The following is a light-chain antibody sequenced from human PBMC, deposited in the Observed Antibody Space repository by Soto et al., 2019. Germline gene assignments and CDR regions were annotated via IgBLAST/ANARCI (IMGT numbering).Light chain of an antibody. V-gene: IGKV1-27*01. J-gene: IGKJ3*01. CDR1: QGISNY. CDR2: AAS. Sequence: DIQMTQSPSSLSASVGDRGTITCRARQGISNYLAGYQQKPGKDPKLLIYAASTLQSGVPSRFSGRGSGTDFTLTISSLQPEDVATYYCQKYNSAPRTFGPGTKVDIK. CDR3: QKYNSAPRT.